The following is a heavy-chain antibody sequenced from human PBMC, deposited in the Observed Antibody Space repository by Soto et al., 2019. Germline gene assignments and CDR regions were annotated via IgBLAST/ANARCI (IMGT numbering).Heavy chain of an antibody. Sequence: GASVKVSCKASGYTFTSYAMHWVRQAPGQRLEWMGWINAGNGNTKYSQKFQGRVTITRDTSASTAYMELSSLRSEDTAVYYCARGRLVNSGYENYYYCGMGVWGQGTTVTVSS. CDR3: ARGRLVNSGYENYYYCGMGV. J-gene: IGHJ6*02. CDR2: INAGNGNT. D-gene: IGHD5-12*01. CDR1: GYTFTSYA. V-gene: IGHV1-3*01.